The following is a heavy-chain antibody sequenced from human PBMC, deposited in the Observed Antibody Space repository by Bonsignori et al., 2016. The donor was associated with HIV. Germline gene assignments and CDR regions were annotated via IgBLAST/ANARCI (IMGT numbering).Heavy chain of an antibody. CDR3: AKDTWLKSQDYMGV. V-gene: IGHV3-33*06. D-gene: IGHD5-12*01. J-gene: IGHJ6*03. CDR2: TWFDGSKK. Sequence: WIRQPPGKGLEWVAITWFDGSKKYYADSVKGRFSISRGNSKNTVYLQMNSLRADDTAVYYCAKDTWLKSQDYMGVWGKGTTVTVSS.